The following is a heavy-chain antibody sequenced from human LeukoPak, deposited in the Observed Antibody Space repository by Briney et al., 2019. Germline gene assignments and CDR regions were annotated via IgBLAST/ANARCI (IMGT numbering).Heavy chain of an antibody. D-gene: IGHD4-17*01. CDR2: ISSSASTI. J-gene: IGHJ4*02. CDR3: VTRHDYGDHGRGCLDY. CDR1: GFTLSSYE. Sequence: GGSLRLSCAASGFTLSSYEMNWVRQAPGKGLEWISYISSSASTIYYADSVKGRFTISRDNAKNSLYLQMNSLRAEDTAIYYCVTRHDYGDHGRGCLDYWGQGTLVTVSS. V-gene: IGHV3-48*03.